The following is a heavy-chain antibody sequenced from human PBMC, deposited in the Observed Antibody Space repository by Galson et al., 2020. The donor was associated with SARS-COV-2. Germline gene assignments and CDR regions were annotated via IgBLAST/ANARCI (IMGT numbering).Heavy chain of an antibody. V-gene: IGHV6-1*01. CDR3: ARGAAAAPLRVIYYYGMDV. CDR1: GDSVSSNSAA. D-gene: IGHD6-13*01. Sequence: SQTLSLTCAISGDSVSSNSAAWNWIRQSPSRGLEWLGRTYYRSKWYNDYAVSVKSRITINPDTSKNQFSLQLNSVTPEDTAVYYCARGAAAAPLRVIYYYGMDVWGQGTTVTVSS. J-gene: IGHJ6*02. CDR2: TYYRSKWYN.